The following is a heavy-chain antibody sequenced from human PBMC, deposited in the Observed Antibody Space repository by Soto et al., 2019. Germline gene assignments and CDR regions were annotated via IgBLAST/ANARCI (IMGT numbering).Heavy chain of an antibody. V-gene: IGHV5-51*01. Sequence: GESLKISCQGSGYSFANYWLGWVRQMPGKGLEWMGIIYPADSDTRYSPSFQGQVTISADKSITTAYLQWSSLKASDTAMYYCATSDYLYYFDYGGQGTPVTVSS. CDR3: ATSDYLYYFDY. CDR1: GYSFANYW. CDR2: IYPADSDT. D-gene: IGHD4-17*01. J-gene: IGHJ4*02.